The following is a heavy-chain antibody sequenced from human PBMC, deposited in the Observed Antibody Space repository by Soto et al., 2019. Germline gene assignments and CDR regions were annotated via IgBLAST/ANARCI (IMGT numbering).Heavy chain of an antibody. Sequence: EVQLVESGGGLVQPGGSLRLSCAASGFTFSSYEMNWVRQAPGKGLEWVAYISSSGKTIHYADSVKGRFAISRDNAKNSLYLQMNSLRAEDTAVYYCARDIDYYDSSGYHDYRGQGTLVTVSS. J-gene: IGHJ4*02. CDR2: ISSSGKTI. CDR3: ARDIDYYDSSGYHDY. V-gene: IGHV3-48*03. D-gene: IGHD3-22*01. CDR1: GFTFSSYE.